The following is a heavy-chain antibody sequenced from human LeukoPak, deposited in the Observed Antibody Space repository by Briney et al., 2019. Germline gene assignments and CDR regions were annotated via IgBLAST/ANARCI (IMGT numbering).Heavy chain of an antibody. Sequence: PGGSLRLSCTVSGFTVSSNSMSWVRQAPGKGLEWVSFIYSDNTHYSDSVKGRFTISRDNSKNTLYLQMNSLKTEDTAVYYCTRDYNWNDGYYYYYMDVWGKGTTVTISS. V-gene: IGHV3-53*01. D-gene: IGHD1-20*01. CDR3: TRDYNWNDGYYYYYMDV. CDR1: GFTVSSNS. CDR2: IYSDNT. J-gene: IGHJ6*03.